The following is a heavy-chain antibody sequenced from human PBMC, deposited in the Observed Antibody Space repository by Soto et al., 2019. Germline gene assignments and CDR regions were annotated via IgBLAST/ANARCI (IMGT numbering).Heavy chain of an antibody. V-gene: IGHV4-59*08. D-gene: IGHD5-12*01. J-gene: IGHJ1*01. CDR1: GGSLTSYY. CDR3: ARRYSGYGAY. Sequence: SETLSLTCTVSGGSLTSYYWSWIRQPPGKGLEWIGYIYFSGSANYNPSLKSRVTISVDTSKNQFSLKLSSVTAADTAVYYCARRYSGYGAYWGQGTLVTVSS. CDR2: IYFSGSA.